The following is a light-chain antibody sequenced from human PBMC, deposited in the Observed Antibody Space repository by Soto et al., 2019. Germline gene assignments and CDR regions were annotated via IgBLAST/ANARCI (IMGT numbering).Light chain of an antibody. V-gene: IGLV2-8*01. CDR2: GTT. J-gene: IGLJ2*01. CDR3: SSLVGSNSVRV. Sequence: QSALTQPPSASVSPGQSVTISCTGTSSDIAGYNYVSWYQQHPGKAPRLMIYGTTKRHSGFPDRFSGSKSGNTASLTVSGFEAEAEADYYCSSLVGSNSVRVFGGGTKLTVL. CDR1: SSDIAGYNY.